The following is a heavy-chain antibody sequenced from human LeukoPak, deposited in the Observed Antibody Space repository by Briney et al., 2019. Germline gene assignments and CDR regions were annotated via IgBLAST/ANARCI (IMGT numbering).Heavy chain of an antibody. CDR3: AAPSGYFFDY. D-gene: IGHD3-22*01. CDR2: IKQDGSEK. V-gene: IGHV3-7*01. J-gene: IGHJ4*02. CDR1: GFTFSSYW. Sequence: GGSLRLSCAASGFTFSSYWMSWVRQAPGKGLEWVANIKQDGSEKYYVDSVKGRFTISRDNSKNTLYLQMNSLRAEDTAVYYCAAPSGYFFDYWGQGTLVTVSS.